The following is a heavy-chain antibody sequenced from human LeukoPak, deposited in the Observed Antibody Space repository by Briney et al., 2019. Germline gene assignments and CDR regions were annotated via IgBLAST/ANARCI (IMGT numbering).Heavy chain of an antibody. CDR2: ISYDGSNK. CDR3: ARDGYGDYWVDY. V-gene: IGHV3-30*04. Sequence: AGSLRLSCAASGFTFSSYAMHWVRQAPGKGLEWVAVISYDGSNKYYADSVKGRFTISRDNSKNTLYLQMNSLRAEDTAVYCCARDGYGDYWVDYWGQGTLVTVSS. CDR1: GFTFSSYA. J-gene: IGHJ4*02. D-gene: IGHD4-17*01.